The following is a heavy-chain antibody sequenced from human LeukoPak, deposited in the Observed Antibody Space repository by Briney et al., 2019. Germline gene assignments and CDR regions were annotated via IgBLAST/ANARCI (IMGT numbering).Heavy chain of an antibody. CDR1: GFTFSTYW. D-gene: IGHD3-22*01. CDR3: ARDVYDSSGYYDDY. V-gene: IGHV3-74*01. Sequence: PGGSLRLSCAASGFTFSTYWMHWVRQAPGKGLVWVSRINSDGSSTSYADSVKGRFTISRDNAKNTLYLQMNSLRAEDTAVYYCARDVYDSSGYYDDYWGQGTLVTVSS. J-gene: IGHJ4*02. CDR2: INSDGSST.